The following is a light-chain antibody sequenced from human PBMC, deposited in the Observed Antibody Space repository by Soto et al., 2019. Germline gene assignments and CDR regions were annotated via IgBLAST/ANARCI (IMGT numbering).Light chain of an antibody. V-gene: IGLV2-14*01. CDR1: SSDVGAYNY. CDR2: DVT. CDR3: SSYTSSSTVV. J-gene: IGLJ3*02. Sequence: QSVLTQPASVSGSPGQSVTISCSGSSSDVGAYNYVSWYQRHPGKAPKLMIYDVTNRPSGVSNRFSGSKSGNTASLTISGLQAEDEADYFSSSYTSSSTVVFGGGTKVTVL.